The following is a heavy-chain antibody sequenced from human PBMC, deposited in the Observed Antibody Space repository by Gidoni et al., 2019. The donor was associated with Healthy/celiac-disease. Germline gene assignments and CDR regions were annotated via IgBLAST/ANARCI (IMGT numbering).Heavy chain of an antibody. Sequence: QVQLQESGPGLVKPSQTLSLTCTVSGGSISSGGYYWSWIRQHPGKGLERIGYIYYSGSTYYNPSLKSRVTISVDTSKNQFSLKLSSVTAADTAVYYCARDQWYYYDSSGYYYVDAFDIWGQGTMVTVSS. J-gene: IGHJ3*02. CDR3: ARDQWYYYDSSGYYYVDAFDI. CDR1: GGSISSGGYY. CDR2: IYYSGST. V-gene: IGHV4-31*03. D-gene: IGHD3-22*01.